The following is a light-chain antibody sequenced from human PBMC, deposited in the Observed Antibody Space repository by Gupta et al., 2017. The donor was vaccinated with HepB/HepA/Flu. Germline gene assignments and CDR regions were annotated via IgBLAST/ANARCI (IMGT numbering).Light chain of an antibody. CDR1: QSISTD. V-gene: IGKV3-15*01. Sequence: VVMTHSPASLSLSAGQRAALSCRASQSISTDLAWYQQKPGQAPRLLIYGASTRATGIPARFSGGGSGTEFTLTISSLHSEDFAIYYCQQDNTWPGTFGQGTRLEIK. CDR2: GAS. CDR3: QQDNTWPGT. J-gene: IGKJ5*01.